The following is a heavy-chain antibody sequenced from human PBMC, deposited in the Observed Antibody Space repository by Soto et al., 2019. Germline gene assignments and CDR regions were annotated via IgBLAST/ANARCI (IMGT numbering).Heavy chain of an antibody. J-gene: IGHJ2*01. CDR1: GFMFSCCA. CDR3: AKNRGAGDYTNWSFAV. Sequence: EVQLLDSGGGLAQPGGSLRLSCAASGFMFSCCAMSWVRQAPGKGLEWVSTIHGDGDYSHYTDSVEGRFTISRDNSRNTLYRQMNNLRADDTAVYYCAKNRGAGDYTNWSFAVWGRGTLVTVSS. V-gene: IGHV3-23*01. CDR2: IHGDGDYS. D-gene: IGHD2-2*02.